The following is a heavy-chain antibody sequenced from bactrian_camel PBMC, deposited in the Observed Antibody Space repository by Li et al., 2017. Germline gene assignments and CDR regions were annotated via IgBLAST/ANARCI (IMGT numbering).Heavy chain of an antibody. D-gene: IGHD2*01. CDR1: GFTFLDDSE. CDR2: FRSDGSP. Sequence: HVQLVESGGGLVQAGETLILSCTTSGFTFLDDSEMGWYRQGPGNECELVSSFRSDGSPYYADSVRGRFVISRDKGKSTMYLRMNSLKPGDTAYYYCAADCVVVTTELTHKIYWGKGTQVTVS. V-gene: IGHV3S60*01. J-gene: IGHJ7*01.